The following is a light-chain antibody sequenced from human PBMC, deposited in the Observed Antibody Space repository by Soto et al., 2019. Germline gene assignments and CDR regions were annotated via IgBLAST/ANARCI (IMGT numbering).Light chain of an antibody. V-gene: IGKV3-11*01. CDR2: DAS. CDR3: QQSSNWPPFT. CDR1: QSVSSY. Sequence: EIVLTQSPATLSLSPGERATLSCRASQSVSSYLAWYQQKPGQAPRLLIYDASNRATGIPARFSGSGSGTDFTHTIRGLEPEDFAVYYCQQSSNWPPFTFGPGNKVDIK. J-gene: IGKJ3*01.